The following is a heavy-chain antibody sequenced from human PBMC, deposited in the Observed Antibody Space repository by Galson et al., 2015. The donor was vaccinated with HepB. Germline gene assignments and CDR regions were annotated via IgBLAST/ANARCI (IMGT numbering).Heavy chain of an antibody. CDR2: IIPIFGTA. V-gene: IGHV1-69*13. Sequence: SVKVSCQASGGTFSSYAISWVRQAPGQGLEWMGGIIPIFGTANYAQKFQGRVTITADESTSTAYMELSSLRSEDTAVYYCAREAVAGSSGSYDAFDIWGQGTMVTVSS. CDR1: GGTFSSYA. J-gene: IGHJ3*02. CDR3: AREAVAGSSGSYDAFDI. D-gene: IGHD6-19*01.